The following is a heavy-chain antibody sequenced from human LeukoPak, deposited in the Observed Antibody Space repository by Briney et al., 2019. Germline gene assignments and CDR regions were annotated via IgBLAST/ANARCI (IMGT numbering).Heavy chain of an antibody. D-gene: IGHD6-19*01. J-gene: IGHJ4*02. CDR3: ARHHRYSSGGHYFDY. CDR1: GYSFTSYW. CDR2: IWPGDSDT. V-gene: IGHV5-51*01. Sequence: GASLKISCKGSGYSFTSYWIGWVRQMPGKGLEWMGIIWPGDSDTRYSPSLEGQVTISADKSISTAYLQWSSLKASDTAMYYCARHHRYSSGGHYFDYWGQGTLVTVSS.